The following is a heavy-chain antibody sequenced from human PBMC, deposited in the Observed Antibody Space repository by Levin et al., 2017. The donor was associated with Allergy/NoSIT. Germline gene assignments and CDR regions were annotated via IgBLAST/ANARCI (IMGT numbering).Heavy chain of an antibody. CDR2: ISWNSGSI. CDR1: GFTFDDYA. V-gene: IGHV3-9*01. D-gene: IGHD3-22*01. Sequence: SLKISCAASGFTFDDYAMHWVRQAPGKGLEWVSGISWNSGSIGYADSVKGRFTISRDNAKNSLYLQMNSLRAEDTALYYCAKDSTYYYDSSGYFDYWGQGTLVTVSS. CDR3: AKDSTYYYDSSGYFDY. J-gene: IGHJ4*02.